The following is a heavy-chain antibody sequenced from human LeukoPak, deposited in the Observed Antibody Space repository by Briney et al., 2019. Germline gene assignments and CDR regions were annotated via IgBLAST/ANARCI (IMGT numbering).Heavy chain of an antibody. D-gene: IGHD2-2*01. V-gene: IGHV3-23*01. Sequence: GGSLRLSCTASGFTFRSKAMSWVRQAPGKGLEWVSGISGSADWTDYGESVKGRFTISRDNSKNTLHLQMNSLRAEDTALYYCAKDGIVVVPAATSQSIYYYYYYMDVWGKGTTVTVSS. CDR1: GFTFRSKA. J-gene: IGHJ6*03. CDR3: AKDGIVVVPAATSQSIYYYYYYMDV. CDR2: ISGSADWT.